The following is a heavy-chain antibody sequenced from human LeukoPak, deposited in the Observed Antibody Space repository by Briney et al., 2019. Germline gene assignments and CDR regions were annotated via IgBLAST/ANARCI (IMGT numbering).Heavy chain of an antibody. D-gene: IGHD5-18*01. Sequence: ASVKVSCKVSGYTLTELSMLWVRQAPGKGLEWMGGFDPEDGETIYAQKFQGRVTMTEDTSTDTAYMELSSLRSEDTAVYYCATEVDTAMGHAFDIWGQGTMVTVSS. CDR1: GYTLTELS. V-gene: IGHV1-24*01. J-gene: IGHJ3*02. CDR3: ATEVDTAMGHAFDI. CDR2: FDPEDGET.